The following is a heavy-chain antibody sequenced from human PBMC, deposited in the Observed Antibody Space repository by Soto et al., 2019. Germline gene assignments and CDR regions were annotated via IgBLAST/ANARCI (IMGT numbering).Heavy chain of an antibody. D-gene: IGHD2-8*01. CDR1: GGTFSSYA. CDR3: ARAGVKTGSLYEPLGYYYGMDV. V-gene: IGHV1-69*13. Sequence: SVKVSCKASGGTFSSYAISWVRQAPGQGLEWMGGIIPIFGTANYAQKFQGRVTITADESTSTAYMELSSLRSEDTAVYYCARAGVKTGSLYEPLGYYYGMDVWGQGTTVTVSS. CDR2: IIPIFGTA. J-gene: IGHJ6*02.